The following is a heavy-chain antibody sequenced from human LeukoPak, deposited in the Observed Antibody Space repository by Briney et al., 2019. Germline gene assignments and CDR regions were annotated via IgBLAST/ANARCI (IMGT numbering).Heavy chain of an antibody. CDR3: ARGAAGYSYG. Sequence: SETLSLTCTVSGGSISSYYWSWIRRPPGKGLEWIGHIYSSGSTNYNPSLKSRVTISIDTSKNPFSLRLSSVTAADTAVYYCARGAAGYSYGWGQGTLVTVSS. CDR1: GGSISSYY. V-gene: IGHV4-59*01. CDR2: IYSSGST. J-gene: IGHJ4*02. D-gene: IGHD5-18*01.